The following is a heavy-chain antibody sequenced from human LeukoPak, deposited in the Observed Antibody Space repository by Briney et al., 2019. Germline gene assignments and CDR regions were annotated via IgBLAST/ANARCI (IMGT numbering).Heavy chain of an antibody. CDR3: ARGGWRGDSSGYYYASHN. Sequence: ASVKVSCKASGYTFTSYGISWVRQAPGQGLEWMGWISAYNGNTNYAQKFQGRVTMTRDTSISTAYMELNSLTSEDTAVYYCARGGWRGDSSGYYYASHNWGQGTLVTVSS. D-gene: IGHD3-22*01. CDR2: ISAYNGNT. CDR1: GYTFTSYG. J-gene: IGHJ4*02. V-gene: IGHV1-18*01.